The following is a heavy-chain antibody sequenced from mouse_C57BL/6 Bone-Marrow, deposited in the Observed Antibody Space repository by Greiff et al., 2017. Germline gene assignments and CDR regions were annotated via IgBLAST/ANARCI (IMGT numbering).Heavy chain of an antibody. J-gene: IGHJ1*03. CDR2: IWSGGST. V-gene: IGHV2-2*01. Sequence: QVQLKESGPGLVQPSQSLSITCTVSGFSLTSYGVHWVRQSPGKGLEWLGVIWSGGSTDYNAAFISRLSISKDNSKSQVFFKMNSLQADDTAIYYCASIYYDYDWYFDVWGTGTTVTVSS. CDR1: GFSLTSYG. CDR3: ASIYYDYDWYFDV. D-gene: IGHD2-4*01.